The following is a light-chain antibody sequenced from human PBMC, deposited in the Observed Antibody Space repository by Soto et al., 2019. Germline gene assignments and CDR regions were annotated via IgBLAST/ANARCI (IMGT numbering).Light chain of an antibody. CDR2: DVS. J-gene: IGLJ1*01. V-gene: IGLV2-11*01. Sequence: QSALTQPRSVSGSPGQSVTVSCIGTSSDVGDYNSVSWYQQHPGKAPKLMIYDVSKRPSGVPDRFSGSKSGNTASLTISGLQAEDEADYYCCSYVGGYSYAFVIRTKVTV. CDR1: SSDVGDYNS. CDR3: CSYVGGYSYA.